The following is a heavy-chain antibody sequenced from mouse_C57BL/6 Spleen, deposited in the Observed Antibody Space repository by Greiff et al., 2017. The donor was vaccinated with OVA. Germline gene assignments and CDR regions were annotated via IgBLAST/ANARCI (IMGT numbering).Heavy chain of an antibody. V-gene: IGHV2-5*01. CDR2: IWRGGST. CDR1: GFSLTSYG. D-gene: IGHD4-1*01. CDR3: ARANCEYIEN. Sequence: QVQLQQSGPGLVQPSQSLSITCTVSGFSLTSYGVHWVRQSPGKGLEWLGVIWRGGSTDYNAAFMSRLSITKNNSKSQVFFKMNSLKADDSAIYYRARANCEYIENGGRGTTLTVSS. J-gene: IGHJ2*01.